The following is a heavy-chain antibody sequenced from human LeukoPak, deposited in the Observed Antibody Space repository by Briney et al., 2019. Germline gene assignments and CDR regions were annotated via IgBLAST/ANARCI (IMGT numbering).Heavy chain of an antibody. J-gene: IGHJ4*02. CDR2: ISYDGSNK. V-gene: IGHV3-30-3*01. CDR1: GFTFSSYA. Sequence: GGSLRLSCAASGFTFSSYAMHWVRQAPGKGLEWVAVISYDGSNKYYADSVKGRFTISRDNAKNSLYLQMNSLRDEDTAVYYCARWSGIEAPVGAYWGQGTLVTVSS. D-gene: IGHD6-13*01. CDR3: ARWSGIEAPVGAY.